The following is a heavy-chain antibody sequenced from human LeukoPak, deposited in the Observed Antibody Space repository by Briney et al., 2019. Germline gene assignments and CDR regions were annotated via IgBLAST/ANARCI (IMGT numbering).Heavy chain of an antibody. V-gene: IGHV3-33*01. CDR3: ARDGAQYSSSSGIDY. CDR1: GFTFSSYG. D-gene: IGHD6-6*01. Sequence: GGSLRLSCAASGFTFSSYGMHWVRQAPGKGLEGVAVIWYDGSNKYYADSVKGRFTISRDNSKNTLYLQMNSLRAEDTAVYYCARDGAQYSSSSGIDYWGQGTLVTVSS. CDR2: IWYDGSNK. J-gene: IGHJ4*02.